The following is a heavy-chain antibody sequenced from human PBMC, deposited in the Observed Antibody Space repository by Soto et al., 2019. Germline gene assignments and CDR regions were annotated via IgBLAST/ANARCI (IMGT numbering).Heavy chain of an antibody. J-gene: IGHJ5*02. CDR2: IYYSGNT. V-gene: IGHV4-30-4*01. Sequence: QVQLQESGPGLVKPSQTLSLTCTVSGAAISSGSYYWRWIRQPPGKGLEWFGYIYYSGNTYYNPSLKSRLTISVDTSKNQFSLKLSSVTAADTAVYYGAGARDCSGGTCYAFNWFDPWGQGPLVTVSS. CDR3: AGARDCSGGTCYAFNWFDP. D-gene: IGHD2-15*01. CDR1: GAAISSGSYY.